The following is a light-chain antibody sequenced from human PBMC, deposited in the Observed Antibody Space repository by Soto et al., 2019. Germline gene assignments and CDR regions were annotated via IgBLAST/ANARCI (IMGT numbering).Light chain of an antibody. Sequence: QSLLTQPASGSGSPRQSITISCTGTSSYVGRYNYFSWYQQHPGKSPKLMIYEVSNRPSGVSNRFSGSKSGNSASLTISELQAEDEADYYCSSYTRSSTLVFGTGTKVTVL. J-gene: IGLJ1*01. CDR2: EVS. V-gene: IGLV2-14*01. CDR3: SSYTRSSTLV. CDR1: SSYVGRYNY.